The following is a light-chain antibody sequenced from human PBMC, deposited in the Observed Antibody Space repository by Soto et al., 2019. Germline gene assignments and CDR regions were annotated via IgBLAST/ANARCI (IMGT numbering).Light chain of an antibody. Sequence: QSVLTQPPSASGTPGQRVTISCSGSSSNIESNTVTWYQQLPGTAPKLVIYSNYDRPSGVPDRFSGSTSGTSASLVIRGLQSEDEADYYCEEWDEILNGYVFGDGTKVPVL. V-gene: IGLV1-44*01. CDR3: EEWDEILNGYV. CDR2: SNY. CDR1: SSNIESNT. J-gene: IGLJ1*01.